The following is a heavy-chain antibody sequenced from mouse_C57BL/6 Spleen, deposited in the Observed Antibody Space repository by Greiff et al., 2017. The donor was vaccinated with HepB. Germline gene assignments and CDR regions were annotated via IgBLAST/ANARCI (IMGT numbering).Heavy chain of an antibody. D-gene: IGHD1-1*01. Sequence: VQLQQSGPELVKPGASVKISCKASGYAFSSSWMNWVKQRPGKGLEWIGRIYPGDGDTNYNGKFKGKATLTADKTSSTAYMQLSSLTSEDSAVYFCARNYYSSSPDWYFDVWGTGTTVTVSS. CDR1: GYAFSSSW. CDR2: IYPGDGDT. V-gene: IGHV1-82*01. J-gene: IGHJ1*03. CDR3: ARNYYSSSPDWYFDV.